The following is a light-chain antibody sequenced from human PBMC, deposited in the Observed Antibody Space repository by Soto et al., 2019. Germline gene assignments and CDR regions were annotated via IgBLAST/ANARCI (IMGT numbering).Light chain of an antibody. CDR2: DAS. CDR3: QKYDTAPLT. CDR1: PGISSY. Sequence: DIQMTQSPSSLSASVGDSVTITCRASPGISSYLAWYQQRPGKVPKVLIYDASTLQSGVASRFSGSGSGTDVTLPISSLQPEDVAIYYCQKYDTAPLTFGGGTKVEIK. V-gene: IGKV1-27*01. J-gene: IGKJ4*01.